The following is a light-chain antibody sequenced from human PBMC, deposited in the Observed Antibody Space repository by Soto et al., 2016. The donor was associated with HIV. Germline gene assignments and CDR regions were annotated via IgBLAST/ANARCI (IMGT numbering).Light chain of an antibody. J-gene: IGKJ1*01. CDR3: QHLNSFLPWT. V-gene: IGKV1-39*01. CDR2: ATS. CDR1: RNIDNY. Sequence: DIQMTQSPSSLTASVGDKITITCRASRNIDNYLNWYQQTPGKAPNLLIYATSSLQGGVPARFSGSGSGTDFTLTISNLQPEDFAIYYCQHLNSFLPWTFGQGTKVEIK.